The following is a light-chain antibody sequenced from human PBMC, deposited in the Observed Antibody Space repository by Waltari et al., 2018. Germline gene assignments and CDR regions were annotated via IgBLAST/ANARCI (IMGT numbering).Light chain of an antibody. CDR1: SSDVGSYNL. CDR2: EGS. J-gene: IGLJ2*01. V-gene: IGLV2-23*03. Sequence: QSALTQPASVSGSPGQSITISCTGTSSDVGSYNLVSWYQQHPGKAPKLMIYEGSKRPSVVSNRFSGSKSGNTASLTISGLQAEDEADYYCCSYAGSSTFDVVFGGGTKLTVL. CDR3: CSYAGSSTFDVV.